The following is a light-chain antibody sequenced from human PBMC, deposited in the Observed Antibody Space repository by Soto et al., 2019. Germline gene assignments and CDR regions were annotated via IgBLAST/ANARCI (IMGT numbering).Light chain of an antibody. Sequence: EIVLTQSPGTLSLSPGEGATLSCRASQSVYSKLAWYQKKSGQAPRLLIYDASTSAYGIPDRFSGSGSGTVFSLTISRLEPEDSAVYYCQQYAGSPYTFAQGTKLDIK. CDR2: DAS. V-gene: IGKV3-20*01. CDR1: QSVYSK. J-gene: IGKJ2*01. CDR3: QQYAGSPYT.